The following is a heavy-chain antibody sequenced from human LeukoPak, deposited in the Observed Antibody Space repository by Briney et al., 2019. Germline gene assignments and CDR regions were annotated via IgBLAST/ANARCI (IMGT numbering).Heavy chain of an antibody. CDR1: GFTFSSSW. Sequence: PGGSLRLSCVASGFTFSSSWMSWVRRAPGKGLEWVANIKQDGTEEYYVDSVRGRFSISKDNAKNSLYLQMNSLRAEDTAVYYCARVPCHGALDYWGQGALVTVSS. V-gene: IGHV3-7*03. CDR2: IKQDGTEE. CDR3: ARVPCHGALDY. J-gene: IGHJ4*02. D-gene: IGHD2-2*01.